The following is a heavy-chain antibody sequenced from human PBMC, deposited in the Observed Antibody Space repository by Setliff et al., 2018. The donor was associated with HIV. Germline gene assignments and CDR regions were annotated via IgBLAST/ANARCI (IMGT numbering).Heavy chain of an antibody. CDR3: ARGALSLTMTKLLSFFVF. V-gene: IGHV4-4*07. D-gene: IGHD3-22*01. CDR2: IYTTGST. J-gene: IGHJ4*02. Sequence: SETLSLTCTVSGGSISSYYWSWIRQPAGKGLEWIGHIYTTGSTKYNPSLKRRVTMSVDTSKKHFSLNLRSVTAADTAVYYCARGALSLTMTKLLSFFVFWGQGTLVTVSS. CDR1: GGSISSYY.